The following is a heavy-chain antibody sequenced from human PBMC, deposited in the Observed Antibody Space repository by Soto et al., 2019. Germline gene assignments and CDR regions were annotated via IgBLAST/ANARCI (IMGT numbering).Heavy chain of an antibody. CDR3: ATKRGEGNWNYFGH. CDR1: GFTFSNYA. D-gene: IGHD1-20*01. V-gene: IGHV3-30*03. J-gene: IGHJ4*02. Sequence: QVQLVESGGGVVQPGRSLRLSCAASGFTFSNYAMHWVRQAPGKGLEWVAIMSGDGSKEYYADSVKGRFTISRDNSKNTLYLQMNSLRAEDTAVYYCATKRGEGNWNYFGHWGQGALVTVSS. CDR2: MSGDGSKE.